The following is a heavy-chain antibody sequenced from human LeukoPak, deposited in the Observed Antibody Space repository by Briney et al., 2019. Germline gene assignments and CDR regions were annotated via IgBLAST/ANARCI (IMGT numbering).Heavy chain of an antibody. CDR2: INPSGGST. CDR1: GYTFTSYY. Sequence: GASVTVSCKASGYTFTSYYMHWVRQAPGQGLEWMGIINPSGGSTSYAQKFQGRVTMTRDMSTSTVYMELSSLRSEDTAVYYCARSISGSYLYYWGQGTLVTVSS. CDR3: ARSISGSYLYY. J-gene: IGHJ4*02. V-gene: IGHV1-46*01. D-gene: IGHD1-26*01.